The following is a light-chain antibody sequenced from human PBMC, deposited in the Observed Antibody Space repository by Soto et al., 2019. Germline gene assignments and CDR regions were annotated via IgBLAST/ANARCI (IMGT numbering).Light chain of an antibody. CDR2: GAS. V-gene: IGKV3-20*01. Sequence: TQSPSSQSASVGDRVTITCRASQNINTYVNWYQKKPGQAPRLLIYGASSRATGIPDRFSGGGSGTDFSLTISRLEPEDFAVYFCQQYGSSPPTFGQGTKVDIK. CDR1: QNINTY. J-gene: IGKJ1*01. CDR3: QQYGSSPPT.